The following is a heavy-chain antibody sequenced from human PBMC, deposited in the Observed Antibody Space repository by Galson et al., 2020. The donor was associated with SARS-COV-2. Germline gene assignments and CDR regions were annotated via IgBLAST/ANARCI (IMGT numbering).Heavy chain of an antibody. J-gene: IGHJ5*02. CDR2: IYHGDPDT. D-gene: IGHD6-13*01. Sequence: HGESLKLSCQGSRYSFTDYWIAWVRHMPGKGLEWMGPIYHGDPDTRYSPSFQGQVTISADKSLNTAYLQWASLKASDTAIYYCARHLGGRAYISPFDPWGQGTLVTVSS. CDR3: ARHLGGRAYISPFDP. CDR1: RYSFTDYW. V-gene: IGHV5-51*01.